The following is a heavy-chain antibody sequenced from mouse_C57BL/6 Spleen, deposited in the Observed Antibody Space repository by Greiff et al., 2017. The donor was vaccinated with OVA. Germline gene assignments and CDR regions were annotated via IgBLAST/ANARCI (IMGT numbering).Heavy chain of an antibody. Sequence: EVQLQQSGPELVKPGASVKISCKASGYTFTDYYMNWVKQSHGKSLEWIGDINPNNGGTSYNQKFKGKATLTVDKSSSTAYMELRSLTSEDSSVYYCARCYAMDYWGQGPSVTVSS. CDR2: INPNNGGT. V-gene: IGHV1-26*01. CDR3: ARCYAMDY. CDR1: GYTFTDYY. J-gene: IGHJ4*01.